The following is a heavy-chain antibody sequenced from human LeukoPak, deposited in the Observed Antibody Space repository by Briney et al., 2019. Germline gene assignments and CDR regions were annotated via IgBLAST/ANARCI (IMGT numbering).Heavy chain of an antibody. CDR2: IYTSGST. Sequence: SQTLSLTCTVSGGSISSGSYYWSWIRQPAGEGLEWIGRIYTSGSTNYNPSLKSRVTISVDTSKNQFSLKLSSVTAADTAVYYCARGFGVVIMGGQGTLVTVSS. V-gene: IGHV4-61*02. D-gene: IGHD3-3*01. CDR1: GGSISSGSYY. J-gene: IGHJ4*02. CDR3: ARGFGVVIM.